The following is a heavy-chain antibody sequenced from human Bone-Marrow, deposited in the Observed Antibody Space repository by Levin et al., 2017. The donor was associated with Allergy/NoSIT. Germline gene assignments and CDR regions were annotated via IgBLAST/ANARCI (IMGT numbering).Heavy chain of an antibody. V-gene: IGHV4-59*01. CDR3: ARVRREEQWLVTYWYFDL. CDR1: GGSISSYY. D-gene: IGHD6-19*01. Sequence: SETLSLTCTVSGGSISSYYWSWIRQPPGKGLEWIGYIYYSGSTNYNPSLKSRVTISVDTSKNQFSLKLSSVTAADTAVYYCARVRREEQWLVTYWYFDLWGRGTLVTVSS. J-gene: IGHJ2*01. CDR2: IYYSGST.